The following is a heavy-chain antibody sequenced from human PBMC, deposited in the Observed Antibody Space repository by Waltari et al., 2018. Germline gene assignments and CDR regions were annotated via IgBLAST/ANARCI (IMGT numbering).Heavy chain of an antibody. CDR2: ISSGSGLI. D-gene: IGHD2-15*01. Sequence: EVQLVESGGGLVQPGGSLSLSCAASGFTFNTYYMNWVRQTPGKGLEWVSYISSGSGLIDYADSVKGRFIISRDNAKNSLYLQMNSLRDEDTGVYYCVRSRWYDVWGQGTTVTVSS. CDR3: VRSRWYDV. V-gene: IGHV3-48*02. CDR1: GFTFNTYY. J-gene: IGHJ6*02.